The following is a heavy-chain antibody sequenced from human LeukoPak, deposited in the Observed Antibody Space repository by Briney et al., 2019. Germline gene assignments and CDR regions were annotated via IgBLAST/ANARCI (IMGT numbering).Heavy chain of an antibody. CDR2: INPNSGGT. D-gene: IGHD3-10*01. V-gene: IGHV1-2*02. J-gene: IGHJ4*02. CDR1: GYTFTGYY. CDR3: ARQYYYGSEIPYFDY. Sequence: ASVKVSCKASGYTFTGYYMHWVRQAPGQGLEWMGWINPNSGGTNYAQKFQGRVTMTRDTSISTAYMELSRLRSDDTAVYYCARQYYYGSEIPYFDYWGQGTLVTVSS.